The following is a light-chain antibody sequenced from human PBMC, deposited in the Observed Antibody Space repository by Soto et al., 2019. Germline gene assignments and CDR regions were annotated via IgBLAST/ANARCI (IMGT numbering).Light chain of an antibody. CDR3: QQGYSSAST. CDR2: SVS. V-gene: IGKV1-39*01. J-gene: IGKJ5*01. Sequence: DIQLTQSPSFLSASVGGRVTITCRASQSIGKHLNWYQQKPGKAPKFLIYSVSSLQSGVPSRFSGSGSGTDCTLTINSLQPEDVATYYCQQGYSSASTLDQGTRLEI. CDR1: QSIGKH.